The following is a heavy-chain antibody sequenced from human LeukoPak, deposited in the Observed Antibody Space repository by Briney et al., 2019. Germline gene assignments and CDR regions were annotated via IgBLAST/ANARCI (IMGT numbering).Heavy chain of an antibody. J-gene: IGHJ4*02. CDR2: IWYDGSNK. CDR1: GFPFSSYG. Sequence: GGSLRLSCAASGFPFSSYGMHWVRQAPGKGLEWVAVIWYDGSNKYYADSVKGRFTISRDNSKNTLYLQMNSLRAEDTAVYYCARAGAGIAAAGTFDYWGQGTLVTVSS. D-gene: IGHD6-13*01. V-gene: IGHV3-33*01. CDR3: ARAGAGIAAAGTFDY.